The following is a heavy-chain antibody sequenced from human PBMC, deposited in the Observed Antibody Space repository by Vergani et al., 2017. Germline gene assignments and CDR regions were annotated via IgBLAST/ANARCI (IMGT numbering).Heavy chain of an antibody. J-gene: IGHJ4*02. CDR2: VSFRGDT. CDR3: ARSRIYYGAGSPDY. Sequence: QVKLQESGPGLVKPSETLSLPCTVSGAPVNSYYWSWIRQPPGKGLEWLGYVSFRGDTLYDPAVKGRMSISLNTSSNQCSLYLTSVTAADTAVYYCARSRIYYGAGSPDYWGQGTLVTVSS. D-gene: IGHD3-10*01. V-gene: IGHV4-59*02. CDR1: GAPVNSYY.